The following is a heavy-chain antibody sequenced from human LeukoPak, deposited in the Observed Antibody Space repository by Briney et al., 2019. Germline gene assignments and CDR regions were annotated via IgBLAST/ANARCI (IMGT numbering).Heavy chain of an antibody. J-gene: IGHJ6*03. CDR2: IYSGGST. CDR1: GFTVSFNY. V-gene: IGHV3-53*01. Sequence: GGSLRLSCAASGFTVSFNYISWVRQAPGKGLEWISVIYSGGSTYYADSVKGRFTISRDDSKNTLYLQMNSLRAEDTAIYYCARAQWRTYSYYYMDVWGKGTTVTVSS. CDR3: ARAQWRTYSYYYMDV. D-gene: IGHD6-19*01.